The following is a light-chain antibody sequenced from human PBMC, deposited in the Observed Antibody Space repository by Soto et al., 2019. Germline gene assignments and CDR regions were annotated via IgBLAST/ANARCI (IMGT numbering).Light chain of an antibody. CDR3: QQRQNLPLT. V-gene: IGKV3-11*01. J-gene: IGKJ5*01. CDR1: QTSRGM. CDR2: DTS. Sequence: EIVVTQSPATLSLSPGPRATLSCRTSQTSRGMLNWYQNRPGQAPRLLSYDTSNQATDVPARFSGSGSGTDFILTLSSLAPDDFGVDFCQQRQNLPLTFGQGTRLDI.